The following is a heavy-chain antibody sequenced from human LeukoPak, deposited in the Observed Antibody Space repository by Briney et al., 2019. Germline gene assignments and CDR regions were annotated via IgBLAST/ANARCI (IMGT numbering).Heavy chain of an antibody. Sequence: SETLSLTCTVSGGSISIYYWSWIRQPPGKGLEWIGDIYYSGSTNYNPSLKSRVTISVDTSKNQFSLKLSSVTVADTAVYYCARELLGYCSITSCSGAFDIWGKGTMVTVSS. J-gene: IGHJ3*02. CDR3: ARELLGYCSITSCSGAFDI. CDR2: IYYSGST. D-gene: IGHD2-2*01. CDR1: GGSISIYY. V-gene: IGHV4-59*01.